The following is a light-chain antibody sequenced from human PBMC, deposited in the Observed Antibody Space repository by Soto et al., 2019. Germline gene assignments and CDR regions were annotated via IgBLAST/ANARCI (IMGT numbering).Light chain of an antibody. CDR2: GNT. Sequence: QSVLTQPPSVSGAPGQRVTISCTGSSSNIGAGFDVHWYQQLPGTAPKLLIYGNTNRASGVPDRFSGSKSGTSASLAIAGLQAEDEAVYYCQSFDHSLSAGRVFGGGTKLTVL. J-gene: IGLJ2*01. CDR3: QSFDHSLSAGRV. CDR1: SSNIGAGFD. V-gene: IGLV1-40*01.